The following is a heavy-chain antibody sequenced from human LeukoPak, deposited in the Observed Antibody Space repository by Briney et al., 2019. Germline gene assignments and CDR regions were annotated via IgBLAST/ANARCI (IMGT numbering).Heavy chain of an antibody. CDR1: GFTFSSYA. V-gene: IGHV3-30-3*01. D-gene: IGHD6-19*01. CDR3: ARELGSSGGSFDY. CDR2: ISYDGSNK. Sequence: QPGRSLRLSCAASGFTFSSYAMHWVRQAPGKGLERVAVISYDGSNKYYADSVKGRFTISRDNSKNTLYLQMNSLRAEDTAVYYCARELGSSGGSFDYWGQGTLVTVSS. J-gene: IGHJ4*02.